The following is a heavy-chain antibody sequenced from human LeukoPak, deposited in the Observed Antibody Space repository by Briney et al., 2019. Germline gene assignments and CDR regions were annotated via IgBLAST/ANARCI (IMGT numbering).Heavy chain of an antibody. Sequence: PGGSLRLSCAASGFTFSTYGMHWVRQAPGKGLEWVAVIWYDGSNKYYADSVKGRFTISRDNSKNTLYLQMNSLRAEDTAVYYCASDLGESNLLGNFDSWGQGTLVTVSS. J-gene: IGHJ4*02. CDR2: IWYDGSNK. V-gene: IGHV3-33*01. CDR1: GFTFSTYG. CDR3: ASDLGESNLLGNFDS. D-gene: IGHD2-21*01.